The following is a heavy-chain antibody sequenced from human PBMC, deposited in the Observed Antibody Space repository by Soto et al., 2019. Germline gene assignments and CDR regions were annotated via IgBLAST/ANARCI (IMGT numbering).Heavy chain of an antibody. Sequence: GASVKVSCKASGYTFTSYAMHWVRQAPGQRLEWMGWINASNGNTKYSQKFQGRVTITRDTSASTAYMELSSLRSEDTAVYYCARVIGGLYYFDYWGQGTLVTVSS. J-gene: IGHJ4*02. D-gene: IGHD3-16*01. CDR3: ARVIGGLYYFDY. V-gene: IGHV1-3*01. CDR1: GYTFTSYA. CDR2: INASNGNT.